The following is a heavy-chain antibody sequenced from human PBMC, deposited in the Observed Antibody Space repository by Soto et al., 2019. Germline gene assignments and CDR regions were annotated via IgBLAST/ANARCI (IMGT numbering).Heavy chain of an antibody. V-gene: IGHV4-30-4*01. CDR2: IYYSGST. Sequence: SETLSLTCTVSGGSISSGDYYWSWIRQPPGKGLEWIGYIYYSGSTYYNPSLKSRVTISVDTSKNQFSLKLSSVTAADTAVYYCAREISDPPLFDYWGQGTLVTVSS. CDR1: GGSISSGDYY. J-gene: IGHJ4*02. CDR3: AREISDPPLFDY.